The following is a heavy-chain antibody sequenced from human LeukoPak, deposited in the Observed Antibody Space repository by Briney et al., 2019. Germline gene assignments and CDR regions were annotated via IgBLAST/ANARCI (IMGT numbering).Heavy chain of an antibody. CDR3: ARADPYSTNWFDP. Sequence: SETLSLTCTVSGGSISSYYWSWIRQPPGKGLEWIGYIYYSRSTNYNPSLKSRVTISVDTSKNQFSLKLSSVTAADTAVYYCARADPYSTNWFDPWGQGTLVTVSS. J-gene: IGHJ5*02. D-gene: IGHD2-15*01. V-gene: IGHV4-59*12. CDR1: GGSISSYY. CDR2: IYYSRST.